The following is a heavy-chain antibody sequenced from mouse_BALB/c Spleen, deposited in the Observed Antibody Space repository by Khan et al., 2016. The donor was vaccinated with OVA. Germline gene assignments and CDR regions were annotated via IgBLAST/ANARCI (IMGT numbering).Heavy chain of an antibody. CDR3: GRDGAYHRTDGWFAY. CDR1: GYTFTSYT. CDR2: INPSNGYT. J-gene: IGHJ3*01. V-gene: IGHV1-4*01. Sequence: QVQLQQSGAELARPGASVKMSCKASGYTFTSYTIHWIKLRPGQGLEWIGFINPSNGYTNYNQKFKDKATLTADKSSTTVYMQLSSLTSDDSAVYNCGRDGAYHRTDGWFAYWGQGTLVTVSA. D-gene: IGHD2-14*01.